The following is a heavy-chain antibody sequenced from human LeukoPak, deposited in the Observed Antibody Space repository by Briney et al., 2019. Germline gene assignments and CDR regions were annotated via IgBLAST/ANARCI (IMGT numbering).Heavy chain of an antibody. V-gene: IGHV3-48*01. CDR1: GFTFSSYS. D-gene: IGHD2-15*01. CDR2: ISFSSATI. CDR3: ARDGRGT. Sequence: GGSLRLSCEASGFTFSSYSMNWVRQAPGKGLEWVSYISFSSATIHYADSVKGRFTVSRDNAKNTLYLQMNSLRAEDTAVYYCARDGRGTWGQGTLVTVSS. J-gene: IGHJ5*02.